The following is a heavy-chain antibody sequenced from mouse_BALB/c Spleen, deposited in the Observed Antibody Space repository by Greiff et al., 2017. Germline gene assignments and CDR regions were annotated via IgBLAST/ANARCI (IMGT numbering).Heavy chain of an antibody. J-gene: IGHJ2*01. Sequence: EVQGVESGGGLVQPGGSLKLSCAASGFDFSRYWMSWVRQAPGKGLEWIGEINPDSSTINYTPSLKDKFIISRDNAKNTLYLQMSKVRSEDTALYYCARGYYGSFDYWGQGTTLTVSS. CDR1: GFDFSRYW. CDR2: INPDSSTI. V-gene: IGHV4-1*02. CDR3: ARGYYGSFDY. D-gene: IGHD1-1*01.